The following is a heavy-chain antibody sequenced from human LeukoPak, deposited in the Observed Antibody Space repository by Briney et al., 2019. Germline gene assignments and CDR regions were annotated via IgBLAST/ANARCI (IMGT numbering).Heavy chain of an antibody. CDR2: TWYDGSNK. D-gene: IGHD2-2*01. J-gene: IGHJ6*02. CDR1: GFTFSSYG. CDR3: AGGGHCSTTSCSNYDGMDV. Sequence: SGGSLRLSCAASGFTFSSYGMHWVRQAPGKGLEWVAATWYDGSNKYYADSVKGRFTISRDNSKNTLYLQMNSLRAEDTAVYFCAGGGHCSTTSCSNYDGMDVWGQGTTLTVSS. V-gene: IGHV3-33*01.